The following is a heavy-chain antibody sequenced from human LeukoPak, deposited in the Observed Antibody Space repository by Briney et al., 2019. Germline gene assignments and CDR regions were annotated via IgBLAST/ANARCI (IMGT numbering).Heavy chain of an antibody. Sequence: PGGSLRLSCAASGFTFNNYATSWVRQAPGKGLEWVSVISGSGGSTYYADSVKGRFTISRDNSKSTLYLQMNSLRAEDTALYYCASQGIVGPTALFDYWGQGTLVTVSS. V-gene: IGHV3-23*01. D-gene: IGHD1-26*01. CDR2: ISGSGGST. J-gene: IGHJ4*02. CDR3: ASQGIVGPTALFDY. CDR1: GFTFNNYA.